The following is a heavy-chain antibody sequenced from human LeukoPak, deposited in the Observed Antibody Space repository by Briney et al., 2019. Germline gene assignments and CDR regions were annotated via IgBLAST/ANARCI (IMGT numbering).Heavy chain of an antibody. CDR2: ISYDGSNK. Sequence: GRSLRLSCAASGFTFSISGIHWARQAPGKGLEWVAVISYDGSNKYYAESVKGRFTISRDNSKNTLYLQMNSLRAEDTAVYYCAKDNNGVPGTWGQGTQVTVSS. CDR1: GFTFSISG. CDR3: AKDNNGVPGT. J-gene: IGHJ5*02. D-gene: IGHD2-8*01. V-gene: IGHV3-30*18.